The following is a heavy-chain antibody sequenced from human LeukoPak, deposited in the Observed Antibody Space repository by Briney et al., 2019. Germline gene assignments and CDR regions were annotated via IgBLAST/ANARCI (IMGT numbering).Heavy chain of an antibody. CDR3: AKDSPNWNYFAYMDV. V-gene: IGHV3-23*01. CDR1: GFTFSSYS. Sequence: GGSLRLSCAASGFTFSSYSMNWVRQAPGKGLEWVSAISGSGGSTYYADSVKGRFTISRDNSKNTLYLQMNSLRAEDTAVYYCAKDSPNWNYFAYMDVWAKGPRSPSP. D-gene: IGHD1-20*01. J-gene: IGHJ6*03. CDR2: ISGSGGST.